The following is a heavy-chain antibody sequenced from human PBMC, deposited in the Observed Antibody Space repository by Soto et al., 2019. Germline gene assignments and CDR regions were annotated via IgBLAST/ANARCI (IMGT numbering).Heavy chain of an antibody. CDR2: ITSSGSNT. CDR1: GFTFSGYN. CDR3: ASRGTISSAHHFDH. J-gene: IGHJ4*02. V-gene: IGHV3-11*01. D-gene: IGHD6-6*01. Sequence: QVQLVESGGGLVKPGGSLRLSCAASGFTFSGYNMSWIRQAPGKGLEWVSYITSSGSNTFDAESVKGRFTISRDNTMNLLYLQMNSPSAEDTAVCYCASRGTISSAHHFDHWGQGTLVTVSS.